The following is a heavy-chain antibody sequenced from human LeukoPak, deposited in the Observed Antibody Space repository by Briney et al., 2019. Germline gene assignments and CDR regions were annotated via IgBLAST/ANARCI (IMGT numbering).Heavy chain of an antibody. CDR3: ARGYSSSWYDGPRGN. CDR1: GGSISSSSYY. D-gene: IGHD6-13*01. J-gene: IGHJ4*02. V-gene: IGHV4-30-2*01. CDR2: IYHSGST. Sequence: PSETLSLTCTVSGGSISSSSYYWSWIRQPPGKGLEWIGYIYHSGSTYYNPSLKSRVTISVDRSKNQFSLKLSSVTAADTAVYYCARGYSSSWYDGPRGNWGQGTLVTVSS.